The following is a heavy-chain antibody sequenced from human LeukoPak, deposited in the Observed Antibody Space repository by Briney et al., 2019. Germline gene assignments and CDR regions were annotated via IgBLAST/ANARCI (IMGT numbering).Heavy chain of an antibody. V-gene: IGHV3-13*01. J-gene: IGHJ2*01. CDR2: IGTAGEI. Sequence: GGSLRLSCTASGLIFGDYAMTWVRQAPGKGLEWVSGIGTAGEIYYPGSVKGRFTISRENAKNFLYLQMNSLRAGDTAVYYCARAAYSSTWYSRYFDLWGRGTLVTVSS. CDR1: GLIFGDYA. D-gene: IGHD6-13*01. CDR3: ARAAYSSTWYSRYFDL.